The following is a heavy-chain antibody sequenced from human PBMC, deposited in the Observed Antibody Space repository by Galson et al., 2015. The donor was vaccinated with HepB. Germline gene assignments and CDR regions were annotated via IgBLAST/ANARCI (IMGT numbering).Heavy chain of an antibody. Sequence: SVKVSCKASGGTFSSYAISWVRQAPGQGLEWMGGIIPIFGTADYAQKFQGRVTITADESTSTAYMELSSLRSEDTAVYYCARAYCGGDCSTGWFDPWGQGTLVTVSS. J-gene: IGHJ5*02. V-gene: IGHV1-69*13. D-gene: IGHD2-21*02. CDR2: IIPIFGTA. CDR3: ARAYCGGDCSTGWFDP. CDR1: GGTFSSYA.